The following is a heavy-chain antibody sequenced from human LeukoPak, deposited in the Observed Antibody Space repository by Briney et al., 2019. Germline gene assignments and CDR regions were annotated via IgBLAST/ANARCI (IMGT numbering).Heavy chain of an antibody. CDR1: GYTFTSYD. D-gene: IGHD5-18*01. CDR2: MNPNSGNT. CDR3: ARGTHPSNGYNIDY. J-gene: IGHJ4*02. V-gene: IGHV1-8*01. Sequence: GASVKVSCKASGYTFTSYDINWVRQATGQGLEWMGWMNPNSGNTGYAQKFQGRVTMTRNTSISTAYMELSSLRSEDTAVYYCARGTHPSNGYNIDYWGQGTLVTVSS.